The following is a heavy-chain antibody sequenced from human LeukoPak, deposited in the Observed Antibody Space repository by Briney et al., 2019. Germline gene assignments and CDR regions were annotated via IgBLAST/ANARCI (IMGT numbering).Heavy chain of an antibody. CDR2: ISAYNANT. D-gene: IGHD3-22*01. V-gene: IGHV1-18*01. CDR3: ARDSSVVVVISTYDY. J-gene: IGHJ4*02. Sequence: ASVKVSCKASGYIFTSYYISWVRQAPGQGLEWMGWISAYNANTNYAQKLQGRVTMTTDTSTSTAYMELRSLRSDDTAVYYCARDSSVVVVISTYDYWGQGTLVTVSS. CDR1: GYIFTSYY.